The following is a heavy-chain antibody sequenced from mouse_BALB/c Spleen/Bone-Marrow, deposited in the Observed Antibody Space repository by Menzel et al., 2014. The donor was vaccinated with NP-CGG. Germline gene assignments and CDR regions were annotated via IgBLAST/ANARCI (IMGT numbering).Heavy chain of an antibody. CDR1: GYSFTGYY. Sequence: EVQLQQSGPELVKPGASVKISCKASGYSFTGYYMHWVKQSHVKSLEWIGRINPYNGATSYNQNFKDKASLTVDKSSSTAYMELHSLTSEDSAVCYCARGYGNYDYWYFDVWGAGTTVTVSS. J-gene: IGHJ1*01. CDR2: INPYNGAT. V-gene: IGHV1-31*01. D-gene: IGHD2-1*01. CDR3: ARGYGNYDYWYFDV.